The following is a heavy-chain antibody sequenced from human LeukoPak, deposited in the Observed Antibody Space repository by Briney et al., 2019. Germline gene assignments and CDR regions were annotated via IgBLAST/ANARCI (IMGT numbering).Heavy chain of an antibody. D-gene: IGHD3-3*01. Sequence: GASVKISCKASGYTFTSYYMHWVRQAPGRGLDWMGIVNPIGGTTSYAQKFQGRVTMTRDTSTSTVYMELSSLRSEDTAVYYCARGLTLSYYDFWSGFWFWFDPWGQGTLVTVSS. V-gene: IGHV1-46*01. CDR2: VNPIGGTT. CDR3: ARGLTLSYYDFWSGFWFWFDP. CDR1: GYTFTSYY. J-gene: IGHJ5*02.